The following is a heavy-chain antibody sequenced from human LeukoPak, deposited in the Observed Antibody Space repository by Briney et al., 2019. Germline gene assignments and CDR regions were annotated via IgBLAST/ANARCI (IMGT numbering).Heavy chain of an antibody. D-gene: IGHD6-13*01. V-gene: IGHV1-2*02. J-gene: IGHJ4*02. Sequence: RASVKVSCKASGYTFTDYHIHWVRQAPGQGLEWMGWINPNSGGTNYAQKFQGRVTMTRDTSISTAYMELSRLRSDDTAVFYCAREEVIAAAGPTLDYWGQGALVTVSS. CDR3: AREEVIAAAGPTLDY. CDR2: INPNSGGT. CDR1: GYTFTDYH.